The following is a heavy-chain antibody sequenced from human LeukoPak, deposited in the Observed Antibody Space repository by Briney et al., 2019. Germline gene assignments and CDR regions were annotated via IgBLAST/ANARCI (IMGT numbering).Heavy chain of an antibody. J-gene: IGHJ4*02. CDR1: GFTFSSFW. D-gene: IGHD6-13*01. V-gene: IGHV3-7*01. Sequence: GGSLRLSCAASGFTFSSFWMSWVRQAPGKGLEWAANIKTDGSEKYYVDSVKGRFTISRDNAKNSLSLQMNSLSAEDTAVYYCTRDWGGVAAGIDYWGQGTLVTVSS. CDR3: TRDWGGVAAGIDY. CDR2: IKTDGSEK.